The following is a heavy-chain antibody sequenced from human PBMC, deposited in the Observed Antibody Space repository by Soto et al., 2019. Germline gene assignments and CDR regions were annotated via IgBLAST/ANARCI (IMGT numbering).Heavy chain of an antibody. Sequence: QVQLVQSGAEVKKPGASVKVSCKASGYTFTGYYMHWVRQAPGQGLEWMGWINPNSGGTNYAQKFQGRVTMTRDTSISTADMELSRLRSDDTAVYYCARHPTRIAARPGNWFDQLGQGTLVTVS. D-gene: IGHD6-6*01. CDR2: INPNSGGT. CDR1: GYTFTGYY. V-gene: IGHV1-2*02. J-gene: IGHJ5*02. CDR3: ARHPTRIAARPGNWFDQ.